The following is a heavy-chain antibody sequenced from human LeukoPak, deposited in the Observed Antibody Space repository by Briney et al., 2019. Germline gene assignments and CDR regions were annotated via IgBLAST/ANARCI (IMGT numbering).Heavy chain of an antibody. J-gene: IGHJ4*02. Sequence: GGSLRLSCAASGLTFSDSAAYWVRQASGKGLEWVGRIRSKANNYATAYAASVKGRFTISRDDSKNTAYLQMNSLKTEDTAVYYCSNIGETRYWGQGTLVTVSS. D-gene: IGHD3-10*01. CDR3: SNIGETRY. CDR2: IRSKANNYAT. CDR1: GLTFSDSA. V-gene: IGHV3-73*01.